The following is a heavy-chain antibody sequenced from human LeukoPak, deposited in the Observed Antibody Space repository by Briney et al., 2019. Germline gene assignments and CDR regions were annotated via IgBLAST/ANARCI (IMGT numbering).Heavy chain of an antibody. D-gene: IGHD2-15*01. CDR1: GFTFSSYS. CDR3: ASMCSGGSCFDY. CDR2: ISSSSSYI. J-gene: IGHJ4*02. V-gene: IGHV3-21*01. Sequence: GGSLRLSCAASGFTFSSYSMNWVRQAPGKGLEWVSSISSSSSYIYYADSVKGRFTISRDNAKNSLYLQMNSLRAEDTAVYYCASMCSGGSCFDYWGQGTLVTVSS.